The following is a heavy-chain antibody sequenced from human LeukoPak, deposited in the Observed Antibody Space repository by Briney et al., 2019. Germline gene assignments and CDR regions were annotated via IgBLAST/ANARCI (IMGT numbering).Heavy chain of an antibody. CDR2: NSAYHGNT. J-gene: IGHJ4*02. CDR1: GFSYG. V-gene: IGHV1-18*01. Sequence: ASVKVSCKASGFSYGISWVRQAPGQGLEWMGWNSAYHGNTNYAQKLQGRVTMTTDTSTSTAYMELRSLRSDDTAVYYCARDGSGTWNDYWGQGTLVTVSS. D-gene: IGHD3-10*01. CDR3: ARDGSGTWNDY.